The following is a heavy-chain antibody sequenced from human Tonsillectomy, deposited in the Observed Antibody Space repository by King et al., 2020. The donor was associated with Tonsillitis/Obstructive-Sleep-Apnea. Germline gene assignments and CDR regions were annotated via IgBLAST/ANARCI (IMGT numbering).Heavy chain of an antibody. Sequence: VQLQESGPGLVKPSETLSLTCTVSGGSIGSYYWSWIRQPPGKGLECIGYIYYSGGTNYNPSLKSRVTISVDTSKNQFSLKLTSVTAVYTAVYYCAREGAVMNAFDIWGQGTMVTVSS. CDR1: GGSIGSYY. D-gene: IGHD2-8*01. CDR3: AREGAVMNAFDI. CDR2: IYYSGGT. V-gene: IGHV4-59*01. J-gene: IGHJ3*02.